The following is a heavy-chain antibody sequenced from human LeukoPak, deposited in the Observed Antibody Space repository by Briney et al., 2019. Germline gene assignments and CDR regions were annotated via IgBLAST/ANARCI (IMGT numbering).Heavy chain of an antibody. J-gene: IGHJ4*02. CDR3: ARDIPMVRGVILFDY. V-gene: IGHV1-18*01. CDR2: ISAYNGNT. CDR1: GYTFTSYG. D-gene: IGHD3-10*01. Sequence: VASVKVSCKASGYTFTSYGISWVRQAPGQGLEWMGWISAYNGNTNYAQKLQGGVTMTTDTSTSTAYMELRGLRSDDTAVYYCARDIPMVRGVILFDYWGQGTLVTVSS.